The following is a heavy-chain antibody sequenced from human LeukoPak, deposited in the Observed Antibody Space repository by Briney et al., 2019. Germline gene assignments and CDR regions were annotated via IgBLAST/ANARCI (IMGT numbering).Heavy chain of an antibody. Sequence: GGALRLSCAASGFTFSPYSMNWVRQAPGKGREWVPSVSNSGDYIHYSDSVKGRFTISRDNSKNSLYLQMNSLRAEDTAVYYCARPRDPGLAVAIDYWGQGTLVTVSS. J-gene: IGHJ4*02. CDR2: VSNSGDYI. CDR3: ARPRDPGLAVAIDY. D-gene: IGHD6-19*01. CDR1: GFTFSPYS. V-gene: IGHV3-21*06.